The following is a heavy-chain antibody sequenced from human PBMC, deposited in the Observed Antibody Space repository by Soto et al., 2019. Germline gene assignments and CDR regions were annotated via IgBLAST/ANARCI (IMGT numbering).Heavy chain of an antibody. Sequence: WTWIRQHPGKGLEWIGYIYYSGSTYSNPPLKSRVTISVDTSKNQFSLKLSSVSAADTAVYYCARAPLNWGQGTLVTVSS. CDR2: IYYSGST. CDR3: ARAPLN. V-gene: IGHV4-31*02. J-gene: IGHJ4*02.